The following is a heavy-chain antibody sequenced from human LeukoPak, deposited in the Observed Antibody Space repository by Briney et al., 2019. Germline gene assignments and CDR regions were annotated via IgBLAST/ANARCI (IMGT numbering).Heavy chain of an antibody. Sequence: SSETLSLTCTVSGGSISSSSYYWGWIRQPPGKGLEWIGSIYYSGSTYYNPSLKSRVTISVDTSKNQFSLKLSSVTAADTAVYYCAREPANYYGSGSPSDAFDIWGQGTMVTVSS. CDR1: GGSISSSSYY. J-gene: IGHJ3*02. D-gene: IGHD3-10*01. V-gene: IGHV4-39*07. CDR2: IYYSGST. CDR3: AREPANYYGSGSPSDAFDI.